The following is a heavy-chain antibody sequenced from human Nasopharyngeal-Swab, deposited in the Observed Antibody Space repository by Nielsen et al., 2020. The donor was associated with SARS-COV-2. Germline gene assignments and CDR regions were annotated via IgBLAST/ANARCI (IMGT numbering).Heavy chain of an antibody. CDR1: GGSVSSYY. CDR3: ARDTSAAGSNWHFDL. V-gene: IGHV4-59*02. D-gene: IGHD2-15*01. CDR2: ISHSEAT. J-gene: IGHJ2*01. Sequence: SETLSLTCSVSGGSVSSYYWSWIRQPPGKGLEWIAPISHSEATNYNPSLRGRVTISLDTSKNQLSLRLNSVTAADTAVYFCARDTSAAGSNWHFDLWGRGTLVTVSS.